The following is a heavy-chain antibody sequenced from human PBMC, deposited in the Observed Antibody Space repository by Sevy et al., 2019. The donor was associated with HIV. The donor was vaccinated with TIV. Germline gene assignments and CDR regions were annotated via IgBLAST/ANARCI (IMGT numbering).Heavy chain of an antibody. V-gene: IGHV3-23*01. J-gene: IGHJ4*02. D-gene: IGHD3-16*02. Sequence: GGSLRLSCAASAFTFKNYAMTWVRQAPGKGLQWISSISGSGGDTKYADSVKGRFTISRDNSKNTLYLQMNSLRAEDTAVYYCAKDQGDYIWGTYRHWGQGTLVIVSS. CDR3: AKDQGDYIWGTYRH. CDR2: ISGSGGDT. CDR1: AFTFKNYA.